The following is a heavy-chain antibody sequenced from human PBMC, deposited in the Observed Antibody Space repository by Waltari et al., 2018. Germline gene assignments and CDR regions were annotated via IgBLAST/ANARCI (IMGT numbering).Heavy chain of an antibody. CDR2: ISYRGST. D-gene: IGHD3-9*01. CDR1: GGSISSESYY. Sequence: QLQLQESGPGLVKPSETLSLSCTVSGGSISSESYYWGWSRQPPGKGLEWIGIISYRGSTYYNPSLKSRVTISVDTSKNQFSLKLSSVTAADTAVYYCARLSYHIVTGYGWFDPWGLGTLVTVSS. J-gene: IGHJ5*02. CDR3: ARLSYHIVTGYGWFDP. V-gene: IGHV4-39*01.